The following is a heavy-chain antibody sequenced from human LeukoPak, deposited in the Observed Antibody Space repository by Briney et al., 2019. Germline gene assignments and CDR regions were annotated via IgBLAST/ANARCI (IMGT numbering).Heavy chain of an antibody. CDR3: ARGEWELRYAFDI. J-gene: IGHJ3*02. V-gene: IGHV4-59*01. CDR2: IYYSGST. D-gene: IGHD1-26*01. Sequence: SETLSLTCTVSGGSISSYYWSWIRQPPGKGLEWIGYIYYSGSTNYNPSLKSRVTISVDTSKNQFSLKLSSVTAADTAVYYCARGEWELRYAFDIWGQGPMVTVSS. CDR1: GGSISSYY.